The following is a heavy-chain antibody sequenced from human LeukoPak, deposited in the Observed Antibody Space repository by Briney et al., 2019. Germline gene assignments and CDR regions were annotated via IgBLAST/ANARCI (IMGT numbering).Heavy chain of an antibody. V-gene: IGHV3-7*01. Sequence: GGSLRLSCAASGFTFSSYWMSWVRQAPGKGLEWVANIKQDGSEKYYVDSVKGRFTISRDNAKNSLYLQMNSLRAEDTAVYYCAGTYYYGSGSYYRGNYFDYWGQGTLVTVSS. CDR3: AGTYYYGSGSYYRGNYFDY. CDR1: GFTFSSYW. J-gene: IGHJ4*02. CDR2: IKQDGSEK. D-gene: IGHD3-10*01.